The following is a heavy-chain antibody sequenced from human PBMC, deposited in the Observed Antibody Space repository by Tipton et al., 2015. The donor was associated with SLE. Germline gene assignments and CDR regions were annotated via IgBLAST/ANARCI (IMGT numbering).Heavy chain of an antibody. CDR1: GGSISTGAYY. CDR2: IRYGGST. D-gene: IGHD2/OR15-2a*01. J-gene: IGHJ2*01. Sequence: LRLSCTVSGGSISTGAYYWNWIRQHPGKGLEWIGNIRYGGSTDYNPSLKSRVNISVDTSKNQFSLNLTSVTAADTAVYYCARLYPMSTFDVWGRGALVTVSS. CDR3: ARLYPMSTFDV. V-gene: IGHV4-31*02.